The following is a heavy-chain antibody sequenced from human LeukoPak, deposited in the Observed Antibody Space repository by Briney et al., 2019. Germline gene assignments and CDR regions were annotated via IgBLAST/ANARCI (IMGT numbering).Heavy chain of an antibody. V-gene: IGHV3-21*01. CDR3: ASNFWTRRNIDY. Sequence: PGGSLRLSCAASGFSFSTHTMNWVRQAPGKGLEWVSSISASSSDIYYADPVKGRFTISRDNAKNSVYLQMDSLRADDTAVFYCASNFWTRRNIDYWGQGTLVTVSS. J-gene: IGHJ4*02. D-gene: IGHD3/OR15-3a*01. CDR1: GFSFSTHT. CDR2: ISASSSDI.